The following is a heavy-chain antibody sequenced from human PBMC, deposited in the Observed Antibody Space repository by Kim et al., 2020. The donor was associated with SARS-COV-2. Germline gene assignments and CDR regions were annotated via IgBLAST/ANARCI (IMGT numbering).Heavy chain of an antibody. CDR3: ARVLGDDILTGYPEY. CDR2: IYYSGST. D-gene: IGHD3-9*01. Sequence: SETLSLTCTVSGGSISSSSYYWGWIRQPPGKGLEWIGSIYYSGSTYYNPSLKSRVTISVDTSKNQFSLKLSSVTAADTAVYYCARVLGDDILTGYPEYWGQGTLVTVSS. V-gene: IGHV4-39*07. CDR1: GGSISSSSYY. J-gene: IGHJ4*02.